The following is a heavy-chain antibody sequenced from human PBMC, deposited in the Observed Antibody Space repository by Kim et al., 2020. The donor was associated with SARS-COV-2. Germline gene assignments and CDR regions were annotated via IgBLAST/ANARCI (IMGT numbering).Heavy chain of an antibody. V-gene: IGHV4-34*01. Sequence: NPYPESRVTISVDTTKNQFTLKLSSVTAADTAVYYCASVWWGYYYYGMDVWGQGTTVTVSS. J-gene: IGHJ6*02. D-gene: IGHD1-26*01. CDR3: ASVWWGYYYYGMDV.